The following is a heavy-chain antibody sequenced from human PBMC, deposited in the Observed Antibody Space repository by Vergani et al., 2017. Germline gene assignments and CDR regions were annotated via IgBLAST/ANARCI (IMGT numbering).Heavy chain of an antibody. Sequence: QVQLVQPGAEVKKPGSSVKVSCKASGGTFSSYAISWVRQAPGQGLEWMGGIIPIFVTANNAQKFQGRVTITADESTSTAYMELSSLRSEDTAVYYCARSSRGGQLGQNYYYYYYMDVWGKXP. CDR1: GGTFSSYA. J-gene: IGHJ6*03. D-gene: IGHD6-6*01. CDR2: IIPIFVTA. CDR3: ARSSRGGQLGQNYYYYYYMDV. V-gene: IGHV1-69*01.